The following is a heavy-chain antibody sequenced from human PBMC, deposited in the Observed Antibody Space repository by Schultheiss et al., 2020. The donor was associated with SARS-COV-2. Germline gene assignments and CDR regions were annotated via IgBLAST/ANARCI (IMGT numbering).Heavy chain of an antibody. D-gene: IGHD3-22*01. CDR2: IYWNDDK. CDR3: AHYYDSSGFVPTSRGFLAFDI. V-gene: IGHV2-5*01. CDR1: GFSLSTSGVG. Sequence: SGSTLVKPTQTLTLTCTFSGFSLSTSGVGVGWIRQPPGKALEWLALIYWNDDKRYSPSLKSRLTITKDTSKNQVVLTMTNMDPVDTATYYCAHYYDSSGFVPTSRGFLAFDIWGQGTMVTVSS. J-gene: IGHJ3*02.